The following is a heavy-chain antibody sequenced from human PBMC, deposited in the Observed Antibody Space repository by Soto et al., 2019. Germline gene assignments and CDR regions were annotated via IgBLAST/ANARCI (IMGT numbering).Heavy chain of an antibody. D-gene: IGHD4-17*01. J-gene: IGHJ4*02. Sequence: QVQLVESGGGVVQPGRSLRLSCAASGFTFSSYAMHWVRQAPGKGLEWVAVISYDGSNKYYADSVKGRFTISRDNSKNPLYLQKNSLTAEDTAVYYWAREEGDYYCDYWGQGTLVTFSS. CDR1: GFTFSSYA. CDR2: ISYDGSNK. CDR3: AREEGDYYCDY. V-gene: IGHV3-30-3*01.